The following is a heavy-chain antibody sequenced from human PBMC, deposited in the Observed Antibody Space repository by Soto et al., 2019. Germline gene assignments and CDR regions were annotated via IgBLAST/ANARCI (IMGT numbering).Heavy chain of an antibody. Sequence: GASVKVSCKASGGTFSSYTISWVRQAPGQGLEWMGRINPSGGSTSYAQKFQGRVTMTRDTSTSTVYMELSSLRSEDTAVYYCARDGTLVGRGVMVRGVMYYYYMDVWGKGTTVTVSS. V-gene: IGHV1-46*03. CDR3: ARDGTLVGRGVMVRGVMYYYYMDV. CDR1: GGTFSSYT. J-gene: IGHJ6*03. CDR2: INPSGGST. D-gene: IGHD3-10*01.